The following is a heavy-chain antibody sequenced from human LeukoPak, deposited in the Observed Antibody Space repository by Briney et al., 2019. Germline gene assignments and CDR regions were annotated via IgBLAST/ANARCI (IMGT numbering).Heavy chain of an antibody. D-gene: IGHD3-22*01. CDR1: GFTFSSYS. CDR2: ISSSSSTI. V-gene: IGHV3-48*04. CDR3: AREDSSGYYPEYFDY. Sequence: GGSLRLSCAASGFTFSSYSMNWVRQAPGKGLEWVSYISSSSSTIYYADSVKGRFTISRDNAKNSLYLQMNSLRAEDTAVYYCAREDSSGYYPEYFDYWGQGTLVTVSS. J-gene: IGHJ4*02.